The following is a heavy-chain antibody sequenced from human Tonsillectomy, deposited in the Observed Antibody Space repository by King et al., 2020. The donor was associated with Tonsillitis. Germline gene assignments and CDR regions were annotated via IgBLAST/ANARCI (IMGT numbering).Heavy chain of an antibody. J-gene: IGHJ4*02. CDR1: GGSFSDQS. D-gene: IGHD6-19*01. CDR3: ARASLGKKLHVIGAGSRRGHFDY. CDR2: INQSGST. V-gene: IGHV4-34*01. Sequence: VQLQQWGAGLLKPSETLSLTCAVYGGSFSDQSWSWIRQPPGMGLEWIGEINQSGSTNYNPSLKSRVTMSLDTSKNQFSLKLSSVTAADTAVYYCARASLGKKLHVIGAGSRRGHFDYWGQGALVTVSP.